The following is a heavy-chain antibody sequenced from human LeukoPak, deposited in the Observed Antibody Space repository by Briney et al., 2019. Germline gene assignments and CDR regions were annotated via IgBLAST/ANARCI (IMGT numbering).Heavy chain of an antibody. J-gene: IGHJ3*02. V-gene: IGHV4-34*01. Sequence: PGGSLRLSCAASGFTFSSYEMNWIRQPPGKGLEWIGEINHSGSTNYNPSLKSRVTISVDTSKNQFSLKRSSVTAADTAVYYCASSPAYYDFWSGTPSSNPFFDAFDIWGQGTMVTVSS. CDR1: GFTFSSYE. CDR3: ASSPAYYDFWSGTPSSNPFFDAFDI. D-gene: IGHD3-3*01. CDR2: INHSGST.